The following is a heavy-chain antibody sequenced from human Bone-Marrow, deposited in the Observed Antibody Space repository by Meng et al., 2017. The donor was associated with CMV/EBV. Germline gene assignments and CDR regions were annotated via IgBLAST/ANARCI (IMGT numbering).Heavy chain of an antibody. V-gene: IGHV4-38-2*02. CDR3: ARFEYFVLSAFDI. Sequence: SETLSLTCTVSGYSISSGYCWGWVRQPPGKGLEWIGCMHHNGNTYYNPSLKSRGTISVDTSKNQFALKLSSVTAADPAVYYCARFEYFVLSAFDIWGQGTMVTVSS. D-gene: IGHD3-9*01. J-gene: IGHJ3*02. CDR2: MHHNGNT. CDR1: GYSISSGYC.